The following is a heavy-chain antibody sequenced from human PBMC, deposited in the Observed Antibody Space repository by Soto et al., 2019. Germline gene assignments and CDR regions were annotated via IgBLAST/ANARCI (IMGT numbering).Heavy chain of an antibody. V-gene: IGHV4-59*12. CDR3: ARDQLEGNWFDP. Sequence: SETLSLTCAVSGGSISSYYWSWIRQPPGKGLEWIGYIYYSGSTNYNPSLKSRVTISVDKSKNQFSLKLTSVTAADTAVYYCARDQLEGNWFDPWGQGTLVTVSS. CDR2: IYYSGST. D-gene: IGHD1-1*01. J-gene: IGHJ5*02. CDR1: GGSISSYY.